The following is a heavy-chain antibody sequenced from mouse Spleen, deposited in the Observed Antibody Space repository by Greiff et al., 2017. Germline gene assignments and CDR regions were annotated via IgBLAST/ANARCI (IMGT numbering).Heavy chain of an antibody. CDR3: ARIYYDYDDPSMDY. D-gene: IGHD2-4*01. J-gene: IGHJ4*01. V-gene: IGHV5-6-5*01. CDR1: GFTFSSYA. CDR2: ISSGGST. Sequence: EVKLVESGGGLVKPGGSLKLSCAASGFTFSSYAMSWVRQTPEKRLEWVASISSGGSTYYPDSVKGRFTISIDNARNILYLQMSSLRSEYTAMYYCARIYYDYDDPSMDYWGQGTSVTVSS.